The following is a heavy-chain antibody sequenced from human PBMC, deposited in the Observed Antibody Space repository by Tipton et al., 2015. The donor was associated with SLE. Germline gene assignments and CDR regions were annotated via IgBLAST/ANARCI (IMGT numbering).Heavy chain of an antibody. CDR2: IYTSGST. Sequence: TLSLTCTVSGGSISSGSYYWSWIRQPAGKGLEWIGYIYTSGSTNYNPSLKSRVTISIDTSKNQFSLKLSSVTAADTAVYYCARDVDSSSWYGGGDYWGQGTLVTVSS. J-gene: IGHJ4*02. V-gene: IGHV4-61*09. D-gene: IGHD6-13*01. CDR3: ARDVDSSSWYGGGDY. CDR1: GGSISSGSYY.